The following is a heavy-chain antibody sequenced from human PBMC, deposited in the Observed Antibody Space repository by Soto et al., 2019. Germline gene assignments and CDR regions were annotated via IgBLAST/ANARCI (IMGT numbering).Heavy chain of an antibody. Sequence: HPGGSLRLSCAASGFTFSSYGMHWVRQAPGKGLEWVAVISYDGSNKYYADSVKCRFTISRDNSKNTFYLQLNSLRAEDTAVFYCAKVFYGDYAAAPLSAYYYYMDVWGKGTTVTVSS. D-gene: IGHD4-17*01. J-gene: IGHJ6*03. V-gene: IGHV3-30*18. CDR2: ISYDGSNK. CDR1: GFTFSSYG. CDR3: AKVFYGDYAAAPLSAYYYYMDV.